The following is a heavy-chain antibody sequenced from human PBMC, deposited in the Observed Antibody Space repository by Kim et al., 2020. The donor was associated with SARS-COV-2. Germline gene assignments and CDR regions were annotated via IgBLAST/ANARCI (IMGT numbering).Heavy chain of an antibody. J-gene: IGHJ5*02. D-gene: IGHD4-17*01. V-gene: IGHV4-39*07. CDR2: IYHSGST. CDR3: ARDPGDYAIP. Sequence: SETLSLTCTVSGGTISSSSYYWGWIRQPPGKGLEWIGSIYHSGSTHYNPSLKSRVTISVDTSRNQFSLKLSSVTAADTAVYYCARDPGDYAIPWGQGTLVTVSS. CDR1: GGTISSSSYY.